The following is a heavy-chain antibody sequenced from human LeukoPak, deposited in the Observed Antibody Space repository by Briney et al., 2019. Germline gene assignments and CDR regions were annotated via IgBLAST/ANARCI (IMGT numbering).Heavy chain of an antibody. V-gene: IGHV3-7*01. J-gene: IGHJ6*03. Sequence: PGGPLRLSCAASGFTFCSYSEKWVRHAPGKGLECVANIKQGGSEKDHVYSVQGRFTTSRDNDTYSLVFQMNSLSADDTAVYSFARNGHSLFYYMDVWGKGSTVTVCS. D-gene: IGHD4-23*01. CDR3: ARNGHSLFYYMDV. CDR1: GFTFCSYS. CDR2: IKQGGSEK.